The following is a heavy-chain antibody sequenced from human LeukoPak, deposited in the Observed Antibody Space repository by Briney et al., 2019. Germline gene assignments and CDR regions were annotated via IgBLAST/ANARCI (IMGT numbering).Heavy chain of an antibody. J-gene: IGHJ4*02. CDR3: TTVYSDSSGYYFNYCDY. Sequence: GGSLRLSCAASGFTFTSYVMDWVRQPPGKGLEWVGRIKSKTDGETTDYAAPVKGRFTISRDDSKNTLYLQMNSLKTEDTAVYYCTTVYSDSSGYYFNYCDYWGQGTLVTVST. V-gene: IGHV3-15*01. CDR1: GFTFTSYV. CDR2: IKSKTDGETT. D-gene: IGHD3-22*01.